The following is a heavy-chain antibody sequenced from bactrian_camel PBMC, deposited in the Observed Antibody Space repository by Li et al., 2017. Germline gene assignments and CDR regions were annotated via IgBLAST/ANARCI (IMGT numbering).Heavy chain of an antibody. Sequence: HVQLVESGGGSVQAGGSLRISCAASEGTITSDCVGWFRQAPGKGREGVVTVDSDGTTTYGDSVKGRFTFSRDNLKNTLYLQMNNLKVEDTAQYYCAPGLCKLDSVSSYARGMFGYWGQG. J-gene: IGHJ6*01. CDR1: EGTITSDC. CDR2: VDSDGTT. CDR3: APGLCKLDSVSSYARGMFGY. D-gene: IGHD1*01. V-gene: IGHV3S26*01.